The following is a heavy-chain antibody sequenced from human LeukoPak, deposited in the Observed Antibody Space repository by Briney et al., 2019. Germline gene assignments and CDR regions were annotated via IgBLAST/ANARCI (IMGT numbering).Heavy chain of an antibody. Sequence: SETLSLTCTVSGGSISSGSYYWNWIRQPAGKGLEWIGRIYTSGSTNYNPSLKSRVTISVDTSKNQFSLKLSSVTAADTAVYYCARDVIAAPGTSDYWGQGALVTVSS. CDR2: IYTSGST. V-gene: IGHV4-61*02. D-gene: IGHD6-13*01. CDR1: GGSISSGSYY. CDR3: ARDVIAAPGTSDY. J-gene: IGHJ4*02.